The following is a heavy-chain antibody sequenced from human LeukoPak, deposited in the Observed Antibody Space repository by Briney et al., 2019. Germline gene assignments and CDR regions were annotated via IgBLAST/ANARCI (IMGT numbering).Heavy chain of an antibody. Sequence: KSSETLSLTCTVSGGSVSSGSYYWSWIRQPPGKGLEWIGYIYYSGSTNYNPSLKSRVTISVDTSKNQFSLKLSSVTAADTAVYYCARGRGSGSYYMCDVWGQGTTVTVSS. CDR2: IYYSGST. CDR1: GGSVSSGSYY. J-gene: IGHJ6*02. D-gene: IGHD3-10*01. V-gene: IGHV4-61*01. CDR3: ARGRGSGSYYMCDV.